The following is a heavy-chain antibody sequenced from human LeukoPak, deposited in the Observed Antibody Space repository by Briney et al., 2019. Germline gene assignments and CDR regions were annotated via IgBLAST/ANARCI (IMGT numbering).Heavy chain of an antibody. V-gene: IGHV4-59*01. J-gene: IGHJ4*02. CDR3: ARVNTEGSADY. D-gene: IGHD6-19*01. CDR1: GVSFSTYY. CDR2: IYSSGST. Sequence: SETLSLTCTVSGVSFSTYYWSWIRQPPGKGLEWIGYIYSSGSTSYNPSLKSRVIISVDTSKIQFSLKLTSVTAADTAVYYCARVNTEGSADYWGQGTLVTVSS.